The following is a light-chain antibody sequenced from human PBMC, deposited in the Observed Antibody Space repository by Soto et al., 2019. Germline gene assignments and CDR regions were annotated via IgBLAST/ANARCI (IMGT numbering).Light chain of an antibody. V-gene: IGKV3-15*01. CDR1: QSVSSD. J-gene: IGKJ4*01. Sequence: EILITQSPATLSIFRGERATLSCRASQSVSSDLGWYQQKPGQAPRLLIHGAFTRATGVPARFSGSGSGTEFTLTISSLQSEDSAVYYCQQYNDWPLTFGGGTKVDIK. CDR3: QQYNDWPLT. CDR2: GAF.